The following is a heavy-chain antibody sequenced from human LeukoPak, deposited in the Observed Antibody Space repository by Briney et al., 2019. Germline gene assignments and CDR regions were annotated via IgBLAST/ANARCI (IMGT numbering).Heavy chain of an antibody. CDR1: GYTFTDYY. CDR3: ATSAGDYRAGHYYYMGV. V-gene: IGHV1-2*02. J-gene: IGHJ6*03. CDR2: INPNTAGT. Sequence: SSVKVSCKASGYTFTDYYFHWVRQAPAQGLEGMGWINPNTAGTNYAQKFLGGVTLTWDTSISTAYMELTRLTSDDTAVYYCATSAGDYRAGHYYYMGVWGKGTSVTVSS. D-gene: IGHD4-11*01.